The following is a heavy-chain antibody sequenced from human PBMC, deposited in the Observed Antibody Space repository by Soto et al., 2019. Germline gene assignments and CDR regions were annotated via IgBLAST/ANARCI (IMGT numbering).Heavy chain of an antibody. CDR2: IYYSGST. J-gene: IGHJ5*02. D-gene: IGHD1-26*01. CDR3: ARLEEGRGAPFNWFDP. V-gene: IGHV4-39*01. CDR1: GGSISSSSYY. Sequence: PSETLSLTCTVSGGSISSSSYYWGWIRQPPGKGLEWIGSIYYSGSTYYNPSLKSRVTISVDTSKNQFSLKLSSVTAADTAVYYCARLEEGRGAPFNWFDPWGQGTLVTVSS.